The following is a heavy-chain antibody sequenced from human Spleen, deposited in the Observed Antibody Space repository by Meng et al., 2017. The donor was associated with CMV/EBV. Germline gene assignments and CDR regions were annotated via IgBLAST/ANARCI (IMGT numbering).Heavy chain of an antibody. D-gene: IGHD3-22*01. CDR1: GFTFSSYW. J-gene: IGHJ4*02. V-gene: IGHV3-7*03. CDR3: ARSYYDGSGHYGYFDY. Sequence: GESLKISCAASGFTFSSYWMSWVRQAPGKGLEWVANIKQDGSEKYYVDSVKGRFTISRDNAKNSLYLEMNSLRAEDTALYYCARSYYDGSGHYGYFDYWGQGALVTVSS. CDR2: IKQDGSEK.